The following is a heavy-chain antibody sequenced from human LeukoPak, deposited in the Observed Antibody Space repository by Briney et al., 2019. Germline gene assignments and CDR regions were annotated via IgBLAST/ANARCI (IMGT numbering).Heavy chain of an antibody. CDR1: GFTFSSFV. CDR2: ISHDGSKK. CDR3: ARSNCSSTGCYTKHFDY. D-gene: IGHD2-2*02. J-gene: IGHJ4*02. Sequence: AGGSLRLSCAASGFTFSSFVMHWVRQAPGKGLEWVAVISHDGSKKYYANSVEGRFTISRDNSKNTLYLQMNSLRVDDTAVYYCARSNCSSTGCYTKHFDYWGQGTLVTVSS. V-gene: IGHV3-30-3*01.